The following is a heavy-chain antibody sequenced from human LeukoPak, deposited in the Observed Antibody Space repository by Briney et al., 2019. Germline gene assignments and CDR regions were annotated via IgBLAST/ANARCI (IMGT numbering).Heavy chain of an antibody. CDR3: ARVLGTGAAGAFDH. CDR1: GYSIRGAYC. Sequence: PSETLSLTCSVSGYSIRGAYCWGWIRQPPGKGLEWIGTIFHSGSTYYNPSLKSRVSTSIDTSKNQFSLKLTPVTAADTAVYYCARVLGTGAAGAFDHWGQGTLVTVSS. D-gene: IGHD6-13*01. V-gene: IGHV4-38-2*02. CDR2: IFHSGST. J-gene: IGHJ4*02.